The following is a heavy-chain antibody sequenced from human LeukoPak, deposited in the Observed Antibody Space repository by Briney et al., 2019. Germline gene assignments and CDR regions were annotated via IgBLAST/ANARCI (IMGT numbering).Heavy chain of an antibody. D-gene: IGHD6-19*01. Sequence: ASVKVFCKASGGSFSSYAISWVRQAPGQGLEWMGGIIPIFDTANYAQKFQGRVTITADESTSTAYMELSSLRSDDTAVYYCAREPSSGWYYFAYWGQGTLVTVSS. CDR2: IIPIFDTA. V-gene: IGHV1-69*01. CDR3: AREPSSGWYYFAY. J-gene: IGHJ4*02. CDR1: GGSFSSYA.